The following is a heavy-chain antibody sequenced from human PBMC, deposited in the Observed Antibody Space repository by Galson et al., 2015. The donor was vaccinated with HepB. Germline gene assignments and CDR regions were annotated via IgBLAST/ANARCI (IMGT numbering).Heavy chain of an antibody. Sequence: SLRLSCATSKFTFKNYAMNWVRQAPGKGLEWVSAISKSGRSTHYADSVKGRFTISRDNSKNTLHLQMNSLRLEDTAVYYCAVGGRFDLWGQGTLVTVSS. CDR3: AVGGRFDL. J-gene: IGHJ4*02. CDR1: KFTFKNYA. CDR2: ISKSGRST. V-gene: IGHV3-23*01. D-gene: IGHD4-23*01.